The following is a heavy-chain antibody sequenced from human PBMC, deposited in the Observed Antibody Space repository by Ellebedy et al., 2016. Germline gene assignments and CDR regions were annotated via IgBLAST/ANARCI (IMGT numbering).Heavy chain of an antibody. J-gene: IGHJ6*02. CDR2: ISAYNGNT. CDR1: GYTFTSYG. D-gene: IGHD5-24*01. Sequence: ASVKVSCXASGYTFTSYGISWVRQAPGQGLEWMGWISAYNGNTNYAQKLQGRVTMTTDTSTSTAYMELRSLRSDDTAVYYCARVFGADGYNNWYYGMDVWGQGTTVTVSS. CDR3: ARVFGADGYNNWYYGMDV. V-gene: IGHV1-18*01.